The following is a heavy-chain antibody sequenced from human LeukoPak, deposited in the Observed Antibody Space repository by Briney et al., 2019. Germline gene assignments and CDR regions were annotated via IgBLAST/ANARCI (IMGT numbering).Heavy chain of an antibody. CDR2: ISAYNGNT. D-gene: IGHD5-18*01. V-gene: IGHV1-18*01. CDR3: ARGRLYTAMVRGSRWFDP. Sequence: ASVKVSCKASGYTFTSYGISWVRQAPGQGLEWMGWISAYNGNTNYAQKLQGRVTMTTDTSMSTAYMELRSLRSDDTAVYYCARGRLYTAMVRGSRWFDPWGQGTLVTVSS. CDR1: GYTFTSYG. J-gene: IGHJ5*02.